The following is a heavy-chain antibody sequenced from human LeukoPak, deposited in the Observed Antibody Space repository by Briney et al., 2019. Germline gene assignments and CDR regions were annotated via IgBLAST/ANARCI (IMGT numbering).Heavy chain of an antibody. Sequence: GSLRLSCAASGFSFSTYAMNWVRQAPGKGLEWVSGISGSGGRTYYADSVKGRFTISRDNSKNTLHLQMNSLRAEDTAVYYCAKKARETMAVAATIDYWGRGPVDSVSS. J-gene: IGHJ4*02. V-gene: IGHV3-23*01. D-gene: IGHD2-15*01. CDR3: AKKARETMAVAATIDY. CDR2: ISGSGGRT. CDR1: GFSFSTYA.